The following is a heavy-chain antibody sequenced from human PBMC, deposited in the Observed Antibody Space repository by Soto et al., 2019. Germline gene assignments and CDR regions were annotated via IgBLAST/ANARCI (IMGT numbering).Heavy chain of an antibody. CDR3: AKRTSGWYFDY. Sequence: GASVKVSCKASGYTFTAYYMHWVRQAPGQGLEWMGWINPNSGGTNYAQKFQGWVTMTRDTSISTAYMELSRLRSDDTAVYYCAKRTSGWYFDYWGQGTLVTVSS. D-gene: IGHD6-19*01. CDR1: GYTFTAYY. CDR2: INPNSGGT. V-gene: IGHV1-2*04. J-gene: IGHJ4*02.